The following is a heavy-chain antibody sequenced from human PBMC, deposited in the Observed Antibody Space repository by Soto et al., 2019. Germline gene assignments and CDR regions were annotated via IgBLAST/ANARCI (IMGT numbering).Heavy chain of an antibody. CDR3: ARAIFYQGSDSRGYSFDAFDF. V-gene: IGHV1-18*01. CDR1: GYTFTSSG. CDR2: ISAHTGSS. Sequence: QVQLVQSGVEVKKPGASVKVSCKASGYTFTSSGMSWVRQAPGQGLEWMGWISAHTGSSEYAQRFQGRVTMTTDRSTSTAYMELRSLRSDDTAVYYCARAIFYQGSDSRGYSFDAFDFWGPGTLVTVSS. D-gene: IGHD3-22*01. J-gene: IGHJ3*01.